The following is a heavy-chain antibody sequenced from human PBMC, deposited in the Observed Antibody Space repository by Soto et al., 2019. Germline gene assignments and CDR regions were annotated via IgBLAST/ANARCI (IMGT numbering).Heavy chain of an antibody. CDR1: GFTFSSYA. Sequence: GGSLRLSCAASGFTFSSYAMSWVRQAPGKGLEWVSVIYSGGSTYYADSVKGRFTISRDNSKNTLYLQMNSLRAEDTAVYYCARITPDAIDIWGPGTMVTVSS. D-gene: IGHD1-20*01. J-gene: IGHJ3*02. V-gene: IGHV3-53*01. CDR3: ARITPDAIDI. CDR2: IYSGGST.